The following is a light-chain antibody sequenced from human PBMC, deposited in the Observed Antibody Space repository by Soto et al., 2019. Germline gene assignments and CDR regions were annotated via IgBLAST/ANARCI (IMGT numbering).Light chain of an antibody. J-gene: IGKJ2*01. CDR1: QSVLYSSNNKNY. CDR3: QQYYNTPYN. Sequence: DIVMTQSPDSLAVSLGERATIYCKSSQSVLYSSNNKNYLAWYQQKPGQPPKLLIFWASTRESGVPDRFSGSGSGTDFKLTISTLQAEDVVVYYCQQYYNTPYNFGQRTKLE. CDR2: WAS. V-gene: IGKV4-1*01.